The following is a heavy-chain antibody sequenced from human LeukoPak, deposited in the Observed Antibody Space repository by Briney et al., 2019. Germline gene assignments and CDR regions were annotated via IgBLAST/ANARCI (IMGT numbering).Heavy chain of an antibody. Sequence: SQTLPLTCTVSGGSISSGGYYWSWIRQHPGKGLEWIGYIYYSGSTYSNPSLKSRVTISVDTSKNQFSLNLSSVTAADTAVYYCARYCSSTNCYKGGFDPWGQGTLVTVSS. V-gene: IGHV4-31*03. J-gene: IGHJ5*02. CDR1: GGSISSGGYY. CDR2: IYYSGST. D-gene: IGHD2-2*02. CDR3: ARYCSSTNCYKGGFDP.